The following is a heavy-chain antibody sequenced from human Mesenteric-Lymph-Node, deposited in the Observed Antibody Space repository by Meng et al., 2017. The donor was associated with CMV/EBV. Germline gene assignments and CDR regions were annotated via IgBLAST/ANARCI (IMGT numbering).Heavy chain of an antibody. J-gene: IGHJ4*02. Sequence: ASVKVSCKTSGYMFNSYYIHWVRQAPGQGLEWVGLINLSDGTIHYAQNFQGRVTMTRDTPTGTVYMELSSLRSEDTAVYFCARELGSTSFFDYWGQGTLVTVSS. D-gene: IGHD2-2*01. CDR1: GYMFNSYY. CDR2: INLSDGTI. V-gene: IGHV1-46*02. CDR3: ARELGSTSFFDY.